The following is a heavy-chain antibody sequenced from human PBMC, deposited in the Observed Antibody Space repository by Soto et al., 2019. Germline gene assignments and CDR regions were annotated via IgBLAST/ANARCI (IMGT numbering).Heavy chain of an antibody. V-gene: IGHV4-38-2*01. CDR2: IYHSGST. D-gene: IGHD2-15*01. Sequence: SETLSLTCAVSGYSLSSGYYWGWIRHPPWKGLELIGSIYHSGSTYYNPSLKSRVNISVDTSKNQFSLKLSSVTAADTAVYYCAGGKAAATHFDYWGQGTMVTVSS. CDR3: AGGKAAATHFDY. J-gene: IGHJ4*02. CDR1: GYSLSSGYY.